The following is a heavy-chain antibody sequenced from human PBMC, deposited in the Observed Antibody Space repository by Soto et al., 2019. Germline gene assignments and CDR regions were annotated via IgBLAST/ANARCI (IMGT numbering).Heavy chain of an antibody. CDR1: GYTFTSYG. Sequence: ASVKVSCKPSGYTFTSYGISWVRQAPGQGLEWMGWISAYNGNTNYAQKFQGRVTMTTDTSTSTAYMELKSLRSDGTAVYYCARGGFSGYYPGLYGMDVWGKGTTVTVSS. D-gene: IGHD5-12*01. J-gene: IGHJ6*04. V-gene: IGHV1-18*01. CDR2: ISAYNGNT. CDR3: ARGGFSGYYPGLYGMDV.